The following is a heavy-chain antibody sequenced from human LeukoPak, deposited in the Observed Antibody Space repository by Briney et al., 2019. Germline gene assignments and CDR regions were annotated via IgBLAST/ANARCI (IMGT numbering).Heavy chain of an antibody. CDR2: LRYDGSNK. J-gene: IGHJ6*03. D-gene: IGHD6-13*01. Sequence: GSLRLSCAASGFTFSSYGMHWVRQAPGKGLEGVAFLRYDGSNKYYADSVKGRFTISGDNSKNPLYLQMNSLRAEDTAVYYCAKVIAAAGSYYYYYMDVWGKGTTVTVSS. CDR3: AKVIAAAGSYYYYYMDV. CDR1: GFTFSSYG. V-gene: IGHV3-30*02.